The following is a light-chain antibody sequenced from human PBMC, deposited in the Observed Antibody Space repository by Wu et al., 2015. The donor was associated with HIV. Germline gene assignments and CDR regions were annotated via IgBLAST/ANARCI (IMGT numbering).Light chain of an antibody. CDR1: QXVSSN. V-gene: IGKV3-20*01. Sequence: SCRASQXVSSNLAWYQQKPGQAPRLLIYGASTRATGIPARFSGSGSGTDFTLTISRLEPEDFAVYSCQQYGSSVYTFGQGTKLEIK. CDR3: QQYGSSVYT. CDR2: GAS. J-gene: IGKJ2*01.